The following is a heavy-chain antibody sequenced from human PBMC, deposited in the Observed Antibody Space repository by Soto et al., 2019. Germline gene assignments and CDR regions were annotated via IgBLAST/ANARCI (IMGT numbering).Heavy chain of an antibody. J-gene: IGHJ4*02. CDR1: GFTFSSYW. V-gene: IGHV3-74*01. CDR3: ASQDILLARFDY. CDR2: INSDGSST. D-gene: IGHD3-9*01. Sequence: PGGSLRLSCAASGFTFSSYWMHWVRQAPGKGLVWVSRINSDGSSTSYADSVKGRFTISRDNAKNTLYLQMNSLRAEATAVYYYASQDILLARFDYWGQGTMVAVCS.